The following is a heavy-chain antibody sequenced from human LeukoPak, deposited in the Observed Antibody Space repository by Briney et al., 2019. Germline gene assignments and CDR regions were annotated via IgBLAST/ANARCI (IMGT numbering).Heavy chain of an antibody. CDR2: ISSSRNYI. Sequence: PGGSLRLSCAASAFTFSSYSMNWVRQAPGKGLEWVSSISSSRNYIYYADSVKGRFTISRDNAKNSVYLQMNSLRAEDTAVYYCARGDLAVGSWFDPWGQGTLVTVSS. D-gene: IGHD6-13*01. CDR3: ARGDLAVGSWFDP. J-gene: IGHJ5*02. CDR1: AFTFSSYS. V-gene: IGHV3-21*01.